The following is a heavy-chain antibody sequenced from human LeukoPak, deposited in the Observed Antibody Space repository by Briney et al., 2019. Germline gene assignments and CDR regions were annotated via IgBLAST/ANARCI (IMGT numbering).Heavy chain of an antibody. CDR2: INPNSGGT. CDR1: GYTFTGYC. Sequence: GASVKVSCKASGYTFTGYCMHWVRQAPGQGLEWMGWINPNSGGTNYAQKFQGRVTMTRDTSISTAYMELSRLRSDDTAVYYCARDNELRYFDWSPRYYYYYYMDVWGKGTTVTVSS. V-gene: IGHV1-2*02. D-gene: IGHD3-9*01. CDR3: ARDNELRYFDWSPRYYYYYYMDV. J-gene: IGHJ6*03.